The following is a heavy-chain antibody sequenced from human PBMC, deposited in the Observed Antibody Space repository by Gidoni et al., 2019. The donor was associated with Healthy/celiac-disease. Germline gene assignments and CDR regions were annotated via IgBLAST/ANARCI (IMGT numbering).Heavy chain of an antibody. CDR2: ISGSGGST. J-gene: IGHJ4*02. Sequence: EVQLLEYGGGLVQPGGYLRLSCAASGFTASSYATSWVRQAPGKGLEWVSAISGSGGSTYSADSVKGRFTISRDNSKNTLYLQMNSLRAEDTAVYYCALTGRAYYDFWSGYGPFDYWGQGTLVTVSS. V-gene: IGHV3-23*01. D-gene: IGHD3-3*01. CDR1: GFTASSYA. CDR3: ALTGRAYYDFWSGYGPFDY.